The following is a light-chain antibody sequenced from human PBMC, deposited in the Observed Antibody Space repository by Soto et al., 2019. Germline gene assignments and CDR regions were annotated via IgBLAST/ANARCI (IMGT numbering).Light chain of an antibody. J-gene: IGKJ1*01. CDR3: HQRQSWPRT. CDR1: QSVSSSY. Sequence: IVLTQSPVTLSFSPGERATLSCSSSQSVSSSYLAWYQHKPGQAPRLLIYYTSNRATGIPARFSGSGSGTDFTLTINSLAPEDFAIYYCHQRQSWPRTFGQGTKVDIK. CDR2: YTS. V-gene: IGKV3-11*01.